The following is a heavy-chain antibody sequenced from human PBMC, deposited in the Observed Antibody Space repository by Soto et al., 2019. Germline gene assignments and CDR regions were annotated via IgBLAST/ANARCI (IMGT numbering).Heavy chain of an antibody. CDR1: GFTFSSYS. D-gene: IGHD3-3*01. J-gene: IGHJ6*02. Sequence: XVSLRLSCAASGFTFSSYSMNGVRQAPGKGLEWVSSISSSSSYIYYADSVKGRFTISRDNAKNSLYLQMNSLRAEDTAVYYCARDIPDLWSGAYYYYYYGMDVWGQGTTVTVSS. V-gene: IGHV3-21*01. CDR3: ARDIPDLWSGAYYYYYYGMDV. CDR2: ISSSSSYI.